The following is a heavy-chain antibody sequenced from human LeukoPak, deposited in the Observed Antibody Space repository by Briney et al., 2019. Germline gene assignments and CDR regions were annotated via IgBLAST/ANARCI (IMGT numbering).Heavy chain of an antibody. CDR2: INPSGGST. J-gene: IGHJ4*02. Sequence: ASVKVCYKASGYTFTSYYMHWVRQAPGQGLEWMGIINPSGGSTSYAQKFQGRVTMTRDTSTSTVYMELSSLRSEDTAVYYCARDCLIAAAGSYFDYWGQGTLVTVSS. D-gene: IGHD6-13*01. CDR3: ARDCLIAAAGSYFDY. V-gene: IGHV1-46*01. CDR1: GYTFTSYY.